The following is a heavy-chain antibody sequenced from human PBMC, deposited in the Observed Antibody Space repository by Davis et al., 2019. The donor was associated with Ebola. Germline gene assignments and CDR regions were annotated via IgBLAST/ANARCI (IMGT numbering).Heavy chain of an antibody. CDR1: GYTFTSYD. CDR2: MNPNSGNT. Sequence: AASVKVSCKASGYTFTSYDINWVRQATGQGLEWMGWMNPNSGNTGYAQKFQGRVTMTRNTSISTAYMELSSLRSEDTAVYYCARDERITMIVVVSLVGWGQGTLVTVSS. V-gene: IGHV1-8*01. CDR3: ARDERITMIVVVSLVG. J-gene: IGHJ4*02. D-gene: IGHD3-22*01.